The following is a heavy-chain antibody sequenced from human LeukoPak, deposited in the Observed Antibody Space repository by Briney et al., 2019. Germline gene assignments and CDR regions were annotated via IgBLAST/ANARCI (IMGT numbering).Heavy chain of an antibody. CDR3: AKDLGNSGFYYYYMDV. Sequence: GGSLRLSCAASGFTFNNYGMHWVRQAPGKGLEGVAIISFDGTKTYYADSVKGRFTISRDNSKNTLYLQMNSLRAEDTAVYYCAKDLGNSGFYYYYMDVWGKGTTVTVSS. CDR2: ISFDGTKT. CDR1: GFTFNNYG. D-gene: IGHD4-23*01. J-gene: IGHJ6*03. V-gene: IGHV3-30*18.